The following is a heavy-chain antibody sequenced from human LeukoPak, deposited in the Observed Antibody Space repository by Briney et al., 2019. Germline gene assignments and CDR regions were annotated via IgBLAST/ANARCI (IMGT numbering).Heavy chain of an antibody. Sequence: PSETLSLTCTVAGGSISSYYWGWIRQPPGKGLEWIGSIYYSGSTYYNPSLKSRVTISVDTSKNQFSLKLSSVTAADTAVYYCARHPGSYYSFYFDYWGQGTLVTVSS. CDR2: IYYSGST. CDR3: ARHPGSYYSFYFDY. V-gene: IGHV4-39*01. CDR1: GGSISSYY. D-gene: IGHD1-26*01. J-gene: IGHJ4*02.